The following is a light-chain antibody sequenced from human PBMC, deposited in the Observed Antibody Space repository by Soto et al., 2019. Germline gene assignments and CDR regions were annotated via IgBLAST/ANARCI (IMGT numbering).Light chain of an antibody. J-gene: IGKJ2*01. V-gene: IGKV4-1*01. Sequence: DVVMTQSPDSLAVSLGERAAINCKSSQNLLFSSNNKNSLAWNHQKPGQPPKLLIYWASTRESGAPDRFSGSGSGRDFTLTISSLQAEDVAVYYCQQYHTTPNTFGQGTKVEIK. CDR1: QNLLFSSNNKNS. CDR3: QQYHTTPNT. CDR2: WAS.